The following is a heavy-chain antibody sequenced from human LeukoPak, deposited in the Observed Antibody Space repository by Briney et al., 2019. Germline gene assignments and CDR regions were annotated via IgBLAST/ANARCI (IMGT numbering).Heavy chain of an antibody. CDR1: GFTFSSYL. D-gene: IGHD3-22*01. CDR2: INSDGSST. J-gene: IGHJ4*02. Sequence: GGSLRLSCAASGFTFSSYLMHWVRQAPGKGLVWVSRINSDGSSTSYAHTVKGPFTTYRDNAKNTLYLQMNSLRAEDTAVYYCARDRPTYDSSGYSFDYWGQGTLVTVSS. CDR3: ARDRPTYDSSGYSFDY. V-gene: IGHV3-74*01.